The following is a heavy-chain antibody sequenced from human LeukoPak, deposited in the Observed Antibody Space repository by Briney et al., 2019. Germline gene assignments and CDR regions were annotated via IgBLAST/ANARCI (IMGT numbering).Heavy chain of an antibody. CDR1: GYTFTGYY. J-gene: IGHJ5*02. Sequence: ASVKVSCKASGYTFTGYYMHWVRQAPGQGLEWMGWINPNSGGTDYAQKFQGRVTMTRDTSISTAYMELSRLRSDDTAVYYCARRGMPAAGRFDPWGQGTLVTVSS. D-gene: IGHD6-13*01. CDR2: INPNSGGT. V-gene: IGHV1-2*02. CDR3: ARRGMPAAGRFDP.